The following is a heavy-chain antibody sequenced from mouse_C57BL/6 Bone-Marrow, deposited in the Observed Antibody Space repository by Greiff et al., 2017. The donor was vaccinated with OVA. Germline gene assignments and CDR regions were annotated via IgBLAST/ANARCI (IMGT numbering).Heavy chain of an antibody. V-gene: IGHV12-3*01. CDR1: GFPITSGYY. CDR2: ITHSGET. CDR3: AGAPNWDWYFDV. J-gene: IGHJ1*03. D-gene: IGHD4-1*01. Sequence: VQLMESGPGLVKPSQSLFLTCSITGFPITSGYYWIWIRQSPGKPLEWMGYITHSGETFYNPSLQSPISITRETSKNQFFLQLNSVTTEDTAMYYCAGAPNWDWYFDVWGTGTTVTVSS.